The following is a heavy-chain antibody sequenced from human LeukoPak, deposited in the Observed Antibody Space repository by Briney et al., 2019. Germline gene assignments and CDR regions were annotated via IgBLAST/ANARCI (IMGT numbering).Heavy chain of an antibody. CDR2: ISAGGAGT. CDR3: ARLGHNSASDS. V-gene: IGHV3-23*01. J-gene: IGHJ5*01. D-gene: IGHD6-25*01. CDR1: GFTVSSNY. Sequence: GSLRLSCAASGFTVSSNYMSWVRQAPGKGLEWVSAISAGGAGTYYADSVKGRFTISRDNPKSILYLQMHSLRAEDTAIYYYARLGHNSASDSWGQGTLVTVSS.